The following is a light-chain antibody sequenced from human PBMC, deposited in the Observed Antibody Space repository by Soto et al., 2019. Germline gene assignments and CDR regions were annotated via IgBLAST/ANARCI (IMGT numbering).Light chain of an antibody. CDR2: AAS. J-gene: IGKJ5*01. V-gene: IGKV1-39*01. CDR3: QPYFTTPL. CDR1: QSISTY. Sequence: DIQMTQSPSSLCASLGGRVTITCRASQSISTYVNWHQQPPGKAPQLLIYAASSLRSGAPSRISGGGSGTDFTLTIRSLQSEVVAIYYCQPYFTTPLFGQGTRLEIK.